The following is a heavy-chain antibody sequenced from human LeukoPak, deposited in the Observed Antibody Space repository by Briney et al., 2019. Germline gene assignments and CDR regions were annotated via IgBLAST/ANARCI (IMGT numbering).Heavy chain of an antibody. CDR3: AGSRDQLASPLGDY. V-gene: IGHV4-39*07. CDR1: GGSISSSSYY. CDR2: IYYSGRT. D-gene: IGHD3-16*01. J-gene: IGHJ4*02. Sequence: SETLSLTCTVSGGSISSSSYYWGWIRQPPGKGLEWIGSIYYSGRTYYNPSLKSRVTISVDTSKNQFSLRLSSVTAADTAVYYCAGSRDQLASPLGDYWGQGTLVTVSS.